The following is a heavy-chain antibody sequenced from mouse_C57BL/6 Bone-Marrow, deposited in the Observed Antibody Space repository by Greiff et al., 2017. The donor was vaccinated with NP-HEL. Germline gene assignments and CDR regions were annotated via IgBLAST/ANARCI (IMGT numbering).Heavy chain of an antibody. Sequence: VQLQQSGAELVKPGASVKLSCTASGFNIKDYYMHWVKQRTEQGLEWIGRIDPEDGETKYAPKFQGKATIPADPSSNTAYLQLSSLTSEDTAVYYCARSQLTRGYYYAMDYWGQGTSVTVSS. CDR2: IDPEDGET. J-gene: IGHJ4*01. CDR3: ARSQLTRGYYYAMDY. V-gene: IGHV14-2*01. CDR1: GFNIKDYY. D-gene: IGHD3-1*01.